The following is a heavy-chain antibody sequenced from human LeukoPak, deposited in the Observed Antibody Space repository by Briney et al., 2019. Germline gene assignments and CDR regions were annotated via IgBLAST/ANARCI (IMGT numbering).Heavy chain of an antibody. CDR2: INGDGTKI. Sequence: GGSLRLSCAASGFTFSRSWMTWVRQAPGKGLEWVANINGDGTKIHYVDSVKGRFTISRDNAKNSLYLQMNSLRVEDTAIYYCARVPMVRGIVTDAFDIWGQGTMVTVSS. V-gene: IGHV3-7*01. D-gene: IGHD3-10*01. CDR3: ARVPMVRGIVTDAFDI. J-gene: IGHJ3*02. CDR1: GFTFSRSW.